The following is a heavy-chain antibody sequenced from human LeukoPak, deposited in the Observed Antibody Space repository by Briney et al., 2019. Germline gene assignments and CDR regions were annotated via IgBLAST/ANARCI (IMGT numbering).Heavy chain of an antibody. D-gene: IGHD6-6*01. Sequence: PGGSLRLSCAASGFTFSSYAMSWVRQAPGKGLEWVSAISGSGGSTYYADSVKGRFSISRDNSKNTLYLQMNSLSAEDTAVYYCVREVLSSAYYWGQGTLVTVSS. CDR1: GFTFSSYA. CDR2: ISGSGGST. V-gene: IGHV3-23*01. J-gene: IGHJ4*02. CDR3: VREVLSSAYY.